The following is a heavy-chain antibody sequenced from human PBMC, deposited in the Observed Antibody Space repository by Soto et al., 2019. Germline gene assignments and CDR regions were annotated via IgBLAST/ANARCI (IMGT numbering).Heavy chain of an antibody. V-gene: IGHV3-30-3*01. CDR1: GVTFSSYA. CDR3: ESQSGSYDLSYGMDV. Sequence: PGGSLRLSCAASGVTFSSYAMHWVRQAPGKGLEWVAVISYDGSNKYYADSVKGRFTISRDNSKNTLYLQMNSLRAEDTAVYYCESQSGSYDLSYGMDVWGQGTTVTVSS. J-gene: IGHJ6*02. D-gene: IGHD1-26*01. CDR2: ISYDGSNK.